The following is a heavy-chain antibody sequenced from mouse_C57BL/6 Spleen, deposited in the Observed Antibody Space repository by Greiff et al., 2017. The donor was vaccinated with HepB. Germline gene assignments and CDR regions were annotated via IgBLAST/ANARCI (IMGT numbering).Heavy chain of an antibody. CDR3: AVITTVVAAFDD. CDR2: IYPGSGST. D-gene: IGHD1-1*01. Sequence: QVQLQQPGAELVKPGASVKMSCKASGYTFTSYWITWVKQRPGQGLEWIGDIYPGSGSTNYNEKFKSKATLTADTSSSTAYMQLSSLTSEDSAVYDCAVITTVVAAFDDWGKGTTLTVSS. V-gene: IGHV1-55*01. CDR1: GYTFTSYW. J-gene: IGHJ2*01.